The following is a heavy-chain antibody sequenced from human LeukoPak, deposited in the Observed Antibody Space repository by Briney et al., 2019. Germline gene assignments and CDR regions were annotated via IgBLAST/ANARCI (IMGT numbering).Heavy chain of an antibody. CDR2: IYYSGST. Sequence: SETLSLTCTVSGGSISSGGYYWSWIRQHPGKGLEWIGYIYYSGSTYYNPSLKSRVTISVDTSKNQFSLKLSSVTAADTAVYHCARAGISGSYYFDYWGQGTLVTVSS. CDR1: GGSISSGGYY. CDR3: ARAGISGSYYFDY. J-gene: IGHJ4*02. D-gene: IGHD3-10*01. V-gene: IGHV4-31*03.